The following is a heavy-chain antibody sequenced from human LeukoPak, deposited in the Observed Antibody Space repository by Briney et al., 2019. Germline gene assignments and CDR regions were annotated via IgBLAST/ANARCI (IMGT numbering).Heavy chain of an antibody. CDR1: GRSISRSDYF. CDR3: ARYDILAGTHDAFDI. V-gene: IGHV4-30-2*01. D-gene: IGHD3-9*01. Sequence: SDTPSLTCTLSGRSISRSDYFGTWIPQPPGRGVVWNGYIYQSGSTYYHSSVKSRDTISVDRSKNQCSLNLCPARAADTAVHYCARYDILAGTHDAFDIWGQGAVVAVSS. CDR2: IYQSGST. J-gene: IGHJ3*02.